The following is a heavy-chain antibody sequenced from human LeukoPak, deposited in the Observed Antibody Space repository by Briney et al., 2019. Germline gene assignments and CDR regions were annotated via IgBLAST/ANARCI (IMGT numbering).Heavy chain of an antibody. V-gene: IGHV4-30-4*01. CDR3: ARAGAYGDYEVAWFDP. J-gene: IGHJ5*02. Sequence: SETLSLTCTVSGGSISSGDYYWSWIRQPPGKGLEWIGYIYYSGSTYYNPSLKSRVTISVDTSKNQFSLKLSSVTAADTAVYYCARAGAYGDYEVAWFDPWGQGTLATVSS. D-gene: IGHD4-17*01. CDR1: GGSISSGDYY. CDR2: IYYSGST.